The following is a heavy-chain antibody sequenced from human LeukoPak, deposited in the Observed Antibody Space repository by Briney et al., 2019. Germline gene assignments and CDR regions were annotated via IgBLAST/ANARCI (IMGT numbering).Heavy chain of an antibody. CDR2: IYYSGST. D-gene: IGHD3-22*01. CDR3: ARVTAYDGSGYYKYYFDY. V-gene: IGHV4-39*01. Sequence: PSETLSLTCTVSGGSISSSSYCWGWIRQPPGKGLEGIGSIYYSGSTYYNPSLKSRVTISVDTSKNQFSLKLSSWTAADTAVYYCARVTAYDGSGYYKYYFDYWGQGTLVTVSS. J-gene: IGHJ4*02. CDR1: GGSISSSSYC.